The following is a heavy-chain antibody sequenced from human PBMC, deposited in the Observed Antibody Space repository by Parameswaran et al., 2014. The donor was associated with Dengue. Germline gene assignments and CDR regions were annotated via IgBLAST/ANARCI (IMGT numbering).Heavy chain of an antibody. J-gene: IGHJ4*02. V-gene: IGHV5-51*01. CDR3: ARRARGYVDY. CDR2: IYPGDSDT. D-gene: IGHD2-15*01. Sequence: VRQMPGKGLEWMGIIYPGDSDTRYSPSFQGQVTISADKSISTAYLQWSSLKASDTAMYYCARRARGYVDYWGQGTLVTVSS.